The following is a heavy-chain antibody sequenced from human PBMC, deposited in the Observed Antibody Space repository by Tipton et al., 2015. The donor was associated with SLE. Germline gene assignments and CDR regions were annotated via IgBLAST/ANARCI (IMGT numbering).Heavy chain of an antibody. V-gene: IGHV4-31*03. CDR2: IYYSGST. Sequence: TLSLTCTVSGGSISSSSYYWGWIRQHPGKGLEWIGYIYYSGSTYYNPSLKSRVTISVDTSKNQFSLKLSSVTAADTAVYYCARGTNYDSSGYYSYWGQGTLVTVSS. CDR3: ARGTNYDSSGYYSY. D-gene: IGHD3-22*01. J-gene: IGHJ4*02. CDR1: GGSISSSSYY.